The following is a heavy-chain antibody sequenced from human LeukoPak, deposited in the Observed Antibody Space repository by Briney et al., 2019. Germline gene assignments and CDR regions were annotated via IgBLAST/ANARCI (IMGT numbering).Heavy chain of an antibody. J-gene: IGHJ6*02. CDR3: AREDIVATSPYYYYYGMDV. D-gene: IGHD5-12*01. CDR1: GFTFSSYG. V-gene: IGHV3-33*01. CDR2: IWYDGSNK. Sequence: GGSLRLSCAASGFTFSSYGMHWVRQAPGKGLEWVAVIWYDGSNKYYADSVKGRFTISRDNSKNTLYLQMNSLRAEDTAVYYCAREDIVATSPYYYYYGMDVWGRGTTVTVSS.